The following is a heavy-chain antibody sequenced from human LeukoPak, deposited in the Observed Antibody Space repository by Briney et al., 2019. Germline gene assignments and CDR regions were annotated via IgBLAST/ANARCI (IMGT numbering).Heavy chain of an antibody. V-gene: IGHV1-2*02. CDR2: INPNSGGT. Sequence: ASVKVSCKASGYTFTDYYMHWVRQAPGQGLEWVGWINPNSGGTNYAQKFQGRVTMTRDTSNSTVLDLNRLKSDDTAVYYCARDRGYYYESSGYYYWGQGTQVTVSS. CDR1: GYTFTDYY. J-gene: IGHJ4*02. CDR3: ARDRGYYYESSGYYY. D-gene: IGHD3-22*01.